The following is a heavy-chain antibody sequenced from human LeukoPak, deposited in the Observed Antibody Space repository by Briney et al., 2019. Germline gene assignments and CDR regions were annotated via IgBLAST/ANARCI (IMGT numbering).Heavy chain of an antibody. Sequence: AGRSLRLSCAASGFTFSSYGMHWVRQAPGKGLEWVAVISYDGSNKYYADSVKGRFTISRDNSKNTLYLQMNSLRAEDTAVYYCAKALRGGWDIVATSWGQGTLVTVSS. V-gene: IGHV3-30*18. CDR2: ISYDGSNK. D-gene: IGHD5-12*01. CDR1: GFTFSSYG. CDR3: AKALRGGWDIVATS. J-gene: IGHJ4*02.